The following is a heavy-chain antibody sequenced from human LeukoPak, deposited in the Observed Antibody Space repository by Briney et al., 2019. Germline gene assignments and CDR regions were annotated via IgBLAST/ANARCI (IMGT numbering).Heavy chain of an antibody. V-gene: IGHV3-30*04. Sequence: GGSLRLSCAASGFTFSSYAMHWVRQAPGKGLEWVAVISYDGSNKYYADSVKGRFTISRDNSKNTLYLQMNSLRAEDTAVYYCARGGVFTMIVLDYWGQGTLVTVSS. CDR3: ARGGVFTMIVLDY. CDR2: ISYDGSNK. CDR1: GFTFSSYA. D-gene: IGHD3-22*01. J-gene: IGHJ4*02.